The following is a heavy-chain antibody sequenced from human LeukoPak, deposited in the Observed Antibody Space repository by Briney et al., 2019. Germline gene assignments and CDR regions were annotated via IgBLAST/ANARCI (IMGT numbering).Heavy chain of an antibody. V-gene: IGHV5-51*01. CDR3: ARRDGYCSSTSCYADYYYGMDV. J-gene: IGHJ6*01. CDR2: IYHGDYDT. D-gene: IGHD2-2*01. Sequence: GESLKISCKGIGYSFTCYWIGWVRHMPGKGLEWMGVIYHGDYDTTYSPSFQGQVTISADKSISTAYLQWSRLKASDTAMYYCARRDGYCSSTSCYADYYYGMDVWGQGTTVTVSS. CDR1: GYSFTCYW.